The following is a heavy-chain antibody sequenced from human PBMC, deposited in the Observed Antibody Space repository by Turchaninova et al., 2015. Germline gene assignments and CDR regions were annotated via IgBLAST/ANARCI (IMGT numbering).Heavy chain of an antibody. CDR1: GVSRSTRGVG. V-gene: IGHV2-5*02. J-gene: IGHJ6*02. D-gene: IGHD1-14*01. CDR3: AHISRTFYYYYGMDV. CDR2: IYWDDDK. Sequence: QLTLQESGPTLVKPPQTLTLTCTFSGVSRSTRGVGVVWIRQPPGKALEWLALIYWDDDKRYSPSLKSRLTITKDTSKNQVVLTMTNMDPVDTATYYCAHISRTFYYYYGMDVWGQGTTVTVSS.